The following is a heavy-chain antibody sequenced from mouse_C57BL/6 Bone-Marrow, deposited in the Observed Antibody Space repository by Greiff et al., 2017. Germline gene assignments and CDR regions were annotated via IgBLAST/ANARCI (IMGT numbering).Heavy chain of an antibody. Sequence: QVQLQQPGAELVMPGASVKLSCKASGYTFTSYWMHWVKQRPGQGLEWIGEIDPSDSYTNYNQKFKGKSTLTVDKSSSTAYMQLSSLTSEDSAVYYCARRDGYSFAYWGQGTLVTVCA. V-gene: IGHV1-69*01. CDR1: GYTFTSYW. CDR3: ARRDGYSFAY. J-gene: IGHJ3*01. CDR2: IDPSDSYT. D-gene: IGHD2-3*01.